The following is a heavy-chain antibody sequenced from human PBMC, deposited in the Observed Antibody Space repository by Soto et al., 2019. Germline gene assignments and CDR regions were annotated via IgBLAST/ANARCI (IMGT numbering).Heavy chain of an antibody. CDR3: RGYDSSGPDYFDY. CDR1: GFTFSGSA. V-gene: IGHV3-73*02. CDR2: IKNKANSYAI. D-gene: IGHD3-22*01. Sequence: EVQLVESGGGLVQPGGSLKLSCAASGFTFSGSAIHWVRQASGKGLEWVGRIKNKANSYAIAYAASMKGRFTISRDDSKNTAYLQMNSLKTEDTAVYYCRGYDSSGPDYFDYWGQGTLVTVSS. J-gene: IGHJ4*02.